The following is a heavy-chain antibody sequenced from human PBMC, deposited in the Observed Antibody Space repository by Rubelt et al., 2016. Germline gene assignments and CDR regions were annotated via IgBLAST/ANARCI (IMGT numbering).Heavy chain of an antibody. V-gene: IGHV4-39*07. J-gene: IGHJ4*02. D-gene: IGHD2-15*01. CDR3: ARSFMVVSAIDY. Sequence: QLQLQESGPGLVKPSETLSLTCTVSGGSLRGSSYYWGWIRQPPGKGLEWIVSLFYGGSTYYNPSLKTRVTISTDTSENQFSLKLRSVTAADTAVYYCARSFMVVSAIDYWGQGTLVTVSS. CDR1: GGSLRGSSYY. CDR2: LFYGGST.